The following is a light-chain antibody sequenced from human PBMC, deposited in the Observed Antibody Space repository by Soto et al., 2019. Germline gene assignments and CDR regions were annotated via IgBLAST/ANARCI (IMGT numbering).Light chain of an antibody. V-gene: IGKV1-9*01. J-gene: IGKJ1*01. CDR3: HQVYTYPRT. CDR2: GAS. Sequence: IQLTQSPSSLSASVGARVTITCRASQGVRSYLAWVQQRPGKAPKLLIFGASTLQNGVPARFSGGGFGTEFTLTNTSLHPEDFATYYCHQVYTYPRTFGQGTKVEIK. CDR1: QGVRSY.